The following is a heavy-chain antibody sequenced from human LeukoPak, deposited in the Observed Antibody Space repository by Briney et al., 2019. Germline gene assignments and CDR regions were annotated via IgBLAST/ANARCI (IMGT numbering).Heavy chain of an antibody. CDR2: IIPIFGTA. Sequence: ASVKVSCKASGGTFSSYAISWVRQAPGQGLEWMGGIIPIFGTANYAQKFQGRVTITAAESTSTAYMELSSLRSEDTAVYYCARDHCSSTSCYYLTDPPFDPWGQGTLVTVSS. V-gene: IGHV1-69*13. CDR3: ARDHCSSTSCYYLTDPPFDP. J-gene: IGHJ5*02. CDR1: GGTFSSYA. D-gene: IGHD2-2*01.